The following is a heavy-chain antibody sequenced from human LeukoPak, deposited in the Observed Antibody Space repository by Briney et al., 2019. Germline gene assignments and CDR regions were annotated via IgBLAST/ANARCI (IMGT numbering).Heavy chain of an antibody. V-gene: IGHV3-23*01. D-gene: IGHD6-6*01. J-gene: IGHJ5*02. CDR3: AKGALLNSNSSENT. CDR2: NSGSGGST. Sequence: GGSLRLSCAASGFTFSSYAMSWVRQAPGKGLEWVSANSGSGGSTYYADSVKGRFIISRDTSKNTLYLQMNSLRVEDTAVYYCAKGALLNSNSSENTWGQGTLVTVSS. CDR1: GFTFSSYA.